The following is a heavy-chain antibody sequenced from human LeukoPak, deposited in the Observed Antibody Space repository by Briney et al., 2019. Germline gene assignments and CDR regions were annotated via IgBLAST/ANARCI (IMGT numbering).Heavy chain of an antibody. V-gene: IGHV1-46*01. J-gene: IGHJ4*02. CDR3: AALGATTEALDY. Sequence: GASVKVSCKASGYTFTSYYMHWVRQAPGQGLEWMGIINSSGGSTSYAQKFQGRVTMTRDMSTSTVYMELSSPRSEDTAVYYCAALGATTEALDYWDQGTLVTVSS. D-gene: IGHD1-26*01. CDR2: INSSGGST. CDR1: GYTFTSYY.